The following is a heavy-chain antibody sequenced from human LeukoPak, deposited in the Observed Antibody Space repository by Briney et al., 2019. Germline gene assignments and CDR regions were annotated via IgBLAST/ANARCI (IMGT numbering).Heavy chain of an antibody. Sequence: SETLSLTCTVSGGSISSGGDYWSWIRQHPGKGLEWIGYIYYSGSTYCNPSLKSRVTISVDTSTHQFSLKPRSVTAAATAVYYCARGNYDSSGYPASYFDYWGQGTLVTVSS. CDR2: IYYSGST. V-gene: IGHV4-31*03. CDR1: GGSISSGGDY. D-gene: IGHD3-22*01. J-gene: IGHJ4*02. CDR3: ARGNYDSSGYPASYFDY.